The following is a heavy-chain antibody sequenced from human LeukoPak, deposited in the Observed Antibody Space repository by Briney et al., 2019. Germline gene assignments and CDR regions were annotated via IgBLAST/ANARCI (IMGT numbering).Heavy chain of an antibody. J-gene: IGHJ5*02. CDR2: IKQDGSEK. CDR3: ARDSVFRSGWYNWFDP. V-gene: IGHV3-7*01. CDR1: GFTFSSYW. Sequence: GGSLRLSCAASGFTFSSYWMSWVRQAPGKGLEWVANIKQDGSEKYYADSVKGRFTISRDNAKNSLYLQMNSLRAEDTAVYYCARDSVFRSGWYNWFDPWGQGTLVTVSS. D-gene: IGHD6-19*01.